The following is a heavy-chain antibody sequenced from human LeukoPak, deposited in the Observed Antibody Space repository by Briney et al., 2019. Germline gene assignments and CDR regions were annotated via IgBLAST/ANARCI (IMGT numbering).Heavy chain of an antibody. J-gene: IGHJ6*02. CDR3: AREEKGWGYSYGSTRYYYYGMDV. V-gene: IGHV1-2*04. CDR2: INPNSGGT. Sequence: ASVKVSCKASGYTFTGYYMHWVRQAPGQGLEWMGWINPNSGGTNYAQKFQGWVTMTRDTSISTAYMELSRLRSDDTAVYYCAREEKGWGYSYGSTRYYYYGMDVWGQGTTVTVSS. CDR1: GYTFTGYY. D-gene: IGHD5-18*01.